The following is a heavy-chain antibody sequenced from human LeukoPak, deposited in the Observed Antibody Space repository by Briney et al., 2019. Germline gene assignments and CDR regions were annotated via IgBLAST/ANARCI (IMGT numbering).Heavy chain of an antibody. D-gene: IGHD6-19*01. J-gene: IGHJ4*02. CDR1: GYPISSGYY. CDR3: ARHGVAGTSYYFDY. CDR2: IYNRENT. Sequence: PSETLSLTCAVSGYPISSGYYWGWIRQQPGKGLAGIGSIYNRENTSYNPSLKSPVTTSVDTSKNQFTLKLSSVTAADTAVYYCARHGVAGTSYYFDYWGQGALVTVSS. V-gene: IGHV4-38-2*01.